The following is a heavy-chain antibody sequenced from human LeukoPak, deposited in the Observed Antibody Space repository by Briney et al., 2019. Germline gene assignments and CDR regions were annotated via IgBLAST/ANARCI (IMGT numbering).Heavy chain of an antibody. D-gene: IGHD3-10*01. CDR2: IDTTTGNP. J-gene: IGHJ4*02. CDR1: GYTFTSYA. Sequence: ASVKVSCKASGYTFTSYAMHWVRQAPGQGLEWMGNIDTTTGNPRYAQDFTGRFVFSLDTSVSTAYLQITSLKADDTAAYYCVRGTPTPGMDYWGQGTQVTVSS. CDR3: VRGTPTPGMDY. V-gene: IGHV7-4-1*02.